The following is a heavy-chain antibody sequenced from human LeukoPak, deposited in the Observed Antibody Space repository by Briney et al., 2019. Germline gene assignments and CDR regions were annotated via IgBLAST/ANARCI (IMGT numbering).Heavy chain of an antibody. J-gene: IGHJ4*02. CDR2: ISYDGSNK. CDR3: ARDRYFGSGSYLFDS. V-gene: IGHV3-30-3*01. CDR1: GFTFNSYA. Sequence: GGSLRLSCAASGFTFNSYAIHWVRQAPGKGLQWVAVISYDGSNKYYADSEKGRFTISRDSSQNTLYLQMNSLRAEDTALYYCARDRYFGSGSYLFDSWGQGTLVTVSS. D-gene: IGHD3-10*01.